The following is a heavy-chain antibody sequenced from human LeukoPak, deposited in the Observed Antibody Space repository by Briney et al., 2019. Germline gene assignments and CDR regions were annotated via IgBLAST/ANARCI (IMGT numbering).Heavy chain of an antibody. V-gene: IGHV1-24*01. Sequence: ASVKVSCKVSGYTLTELSIHWVRQAPGKGLEWMGGFDPEDGETIYAQKSQGRVTMSEDTSTDTGYMELSSLRSEDTAVYYCARDGDYYDSSGYYSLGSFDYWGQGTLVTVSS. CDR2: FDPEDGET. CDR1: GYTLTELS. D-gene: IGHD3-22*01. CDR3: ARDGDYYDSSGYYSLGSFDY. J-gene: IGHJ4*02.